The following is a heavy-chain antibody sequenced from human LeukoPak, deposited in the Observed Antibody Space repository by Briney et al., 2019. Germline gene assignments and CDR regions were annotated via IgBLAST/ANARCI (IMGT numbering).Heavy chain of an antibody. Sequence: GASVKVSCEASGYAFTSYGISWVRQAPGQGLEWMGWINAYNGNTNYAQKLQGRVTMTTGTSTSTAYMELRSLTSDDTAVYYCARDPPRIAAAGTSDYWGQGTLVTVSS. J-gene: IGHJ4*02. CDR1: GYAFTSYG. CDR3: ARDPPRIAAAGTSDY. V-gene: IGHV1-18*01. D-gene: IGHD6-13*01. CDR2: INAYNGNT.